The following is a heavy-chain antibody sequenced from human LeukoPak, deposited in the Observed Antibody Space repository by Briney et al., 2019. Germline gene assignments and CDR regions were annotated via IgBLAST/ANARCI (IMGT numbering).Heavy chain of an antibody. V-gene: IGHV3-23*01. CDR1: GFTFSSYD. CDR3: GKARESSSSTSCYRNGMDV. CDR2: ISDTGGNT. Sequence: PGGSLSLSCAASGFTFSSYDMSWVRRAPGKAQVGVPAISDTGGNTYYADSVRRRFTISRDNSNNTLYLQMNSLRAEDKAMYYCGKARESSSSTSCYRNGMDVWGQGTTVTVSS. D-gene: IGHD2-2*02. J-gene: IGHJ6*02.